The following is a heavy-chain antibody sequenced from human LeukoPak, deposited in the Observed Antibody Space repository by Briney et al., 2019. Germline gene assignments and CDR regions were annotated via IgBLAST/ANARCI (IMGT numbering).Heavy chain of an antibody. CDR1: GFTFSSYA. V-gene: IGHV3-30-3*01. CDR3: ARDFSSSPEGISYY. J-gene: IGHJ4*02. Sequence: PGGSLRLSCAAPGFTFSSYAMHWVRQAPGKGLEWVAVISYDGSNKYYADSVKGRFTISRDNSKNTLYLQMNSLRAEDTAVYYCARDFSSSPEGISYYWGQGTLVTVSS. D-gene: IGHD6-13*01. CDR2: ISYDGSNK.